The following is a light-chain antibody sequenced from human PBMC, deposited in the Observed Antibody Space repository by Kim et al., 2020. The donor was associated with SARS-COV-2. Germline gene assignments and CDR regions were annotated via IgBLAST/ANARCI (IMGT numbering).Light chain of an antibody. Sequence: PDQKVTNSCSGSTSNIGKFPVSWYQQVPGTAPKLLIYANEKRPSGIPDRFSASRSGTSNTLVITGLQTGDEADYYCGSWDDMNGAVFGGGTKLTVL. V-gene: IGLV1-51*01. CDR3: GSWDDMNGAV. J-gene: IGLJ3*02. CDR2: ANE. CDR1: TSNIGKFP.